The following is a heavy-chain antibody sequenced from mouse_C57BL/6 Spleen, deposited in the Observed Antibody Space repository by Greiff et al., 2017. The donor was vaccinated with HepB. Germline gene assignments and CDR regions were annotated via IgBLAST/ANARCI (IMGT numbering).Heavy chain of an antibody. D-gene: IGHD1-1*01. CDR3: ARERITTVYFDY. J-gene: IGHJ2*01. CDR2: ISYDGSN. Sequence: EVKLEESGPGLVKPSQSLSLTCSVTGYSITSGYYWNWIRQFPGNKLEWMGYISYDGSNNYNPSLKNRISITRDTSKNQFFLKLNSVTTEDTATYYCARERITTVYFDYWGQGTTLTVSS. CDR1: GYSITSGYY. V-gene: IGHV3-6*01.